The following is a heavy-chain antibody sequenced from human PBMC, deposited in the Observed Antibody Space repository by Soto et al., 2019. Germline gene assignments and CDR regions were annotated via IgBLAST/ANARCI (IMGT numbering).Heavy chain of an antibody. CDR1: GFTFSRYG. CDR3: ARDDIPGITVSTYGFDV. D-gene: IGHD6-19*01. Sequence: GGSLRLSCAASGFTFSRYGMHWVRQGPGKGLEWVAVIWYDGSNKYYADSVKGRFTISRDNSKNTLHLQMISLRAEDTAVYYCARDDIPGITVSTYGFDVWGQVPTVPVSS. J-gene: IGHJ6*02. CDR2: IWYDGSNK. V-gene: IGHV3-33*01.